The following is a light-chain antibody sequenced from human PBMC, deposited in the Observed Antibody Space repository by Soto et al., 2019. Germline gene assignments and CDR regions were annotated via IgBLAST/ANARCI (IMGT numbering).Light chain of an antibody. CDR1: QGIRTY. V-gene: IGKV1-27*01. CDR3: HKYDSAPWT. CDR2: SAS. Sequence: IQMPQSPSSLSSSVGDRVTITCRASQGIRTYLAWYQQKPGKVPKLLIFSASTLQSGVPPRFSGSGSGTDFTLTISSLQPEDVASYYCHKYDSAPWTFGQGTKVE. J-gene: IGKJ1*01.